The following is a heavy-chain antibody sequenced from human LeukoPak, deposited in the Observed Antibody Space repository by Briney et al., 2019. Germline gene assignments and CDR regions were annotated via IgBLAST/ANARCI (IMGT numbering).Heavy chain of an antibody. D-gene: IGHD4-23*01. CDR1: GGTFSRHT. CDR2: ITPMFGTS. CDR3: AISSYLTHPLYYFDY. V-gene: IGHV1-69*13. Sequence: GASVKVSCKASGGTFSRHTISWVRQSPGQGLEWMGGITPMFGTSNYAQMFQGRVTITADESTSTAYMELSGLRSEDTAVYYCAISSYLTHPLYYFDYWGQGTLVTVSS. J-gene: IGHJ4*02.